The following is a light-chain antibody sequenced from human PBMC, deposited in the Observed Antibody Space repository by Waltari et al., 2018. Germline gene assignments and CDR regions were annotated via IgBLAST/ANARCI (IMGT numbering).Light chain of an antibody. V-gene: IGKV1-9*01. CDR1: QGISSY. CDR3: QQLNSYPRT. Sequence: QLTQSPSSLSASVGDRVTITCRASQGISSYLAWYQQKPGKAPKLLIYAASTLQSGVPSRFSGSGSGTDFTLTISSLQPEDFATYYCQQLNSYPRTFGQGTKLEIK. J-gene: IGKJ2*01. CDR2: AAS.